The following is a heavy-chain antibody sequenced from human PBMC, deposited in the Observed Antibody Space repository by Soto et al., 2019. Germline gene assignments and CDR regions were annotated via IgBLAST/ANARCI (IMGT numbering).Heavy chain of an antibody. CDR3: ARVSDILTGYRSYFGY. CDR1: GGTFSRYA. Sequence: GASVKVSCKASGGTFSRYAISWVRQAPGQGLEWMGGIIPIFGTANYAQKFQGRVTITAAESTSTAYMELSSLRSEDTAVHYCARVSDILTGYRSYFGYWGKGTLIAVSS. V-gene: IGHV1-69*13. CDR2: IIPIFGTA. J-gene: IGHJ4*02. D-gene: IGHD3-9*01.